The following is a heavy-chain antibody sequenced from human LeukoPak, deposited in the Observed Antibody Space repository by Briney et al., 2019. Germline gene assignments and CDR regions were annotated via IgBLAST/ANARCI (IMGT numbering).Heavy chain of an antibody. Sequence: GRSLRLSCAASGFIFTTYWMTWIRQAPGKGLEWVANIKQDGSETYYVDSVKGRFTIFRDNTKNSLYPQMINLRAEDTAMYYCASSVFSFSGSQWDPFDIWGQGTMVTVSS. CDR3: ASSVFSFSGSQWDPFDI. CDR1: GFIFTTYW. V-gene: IGHV3-7*03. CDR2: IKQDGSET. D-gene: IGHD6-19*01. J-gene: IGHJ3*02.